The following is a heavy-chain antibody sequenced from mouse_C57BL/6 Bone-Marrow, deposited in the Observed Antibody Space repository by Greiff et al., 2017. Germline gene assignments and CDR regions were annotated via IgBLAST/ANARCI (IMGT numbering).Heavy chain of an antibody. CDR3: ARDYWDFDV. V-gene: IGHV2-2*01. CDR1: GFSLTSYG. Sequence: VKLVESGPGLVQPSQSLSITCTVSGFSLTSYGVHWVRQSPGKGLEWLGVIWSGGSTDYNAAFISRLSISKDNSKSQVFFKMNSLQADDTAIYYCARDYWDFDVWGTGTTVTVSS. CDR2: IWSGGST. J-gene: IGHJ1*03.